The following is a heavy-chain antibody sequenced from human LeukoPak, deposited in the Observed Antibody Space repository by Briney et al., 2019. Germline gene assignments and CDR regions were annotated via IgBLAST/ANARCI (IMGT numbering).Heavy chain of an antibody. D-gene: IGHD2-21*01. CDR2: IKRDGNEK. Sequence: PGGSLRLSCAASGFIFSDYYMSWIRQAPGKGLEWVANIKRDGNEKYYLDSVKGRFTISRDNAKNLLYLQMNSLRAEDTAVYYCARLKGDFSIFDYWGQGILVTVSS. CDR3: ARLKGDFSIFDY. V-gene: IGHV3-7*02. CDR1: GFIFSDYY. J-gene: IGHJ4*02.